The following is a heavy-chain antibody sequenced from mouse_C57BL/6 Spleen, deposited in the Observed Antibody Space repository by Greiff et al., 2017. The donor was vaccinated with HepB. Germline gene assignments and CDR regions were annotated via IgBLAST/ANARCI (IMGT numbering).Heavy chain of an antibody. CDR3: ARDTVATQRFFAY. D-gene: IGHD1-1*01. V-gene: IGHV1-53*01. Sequence: QVQLQQPGTELVKPGASVKLSCKASGYTFTSYWMHWVKQRPGQGLEWIGNINPSNGGTNYNEKFKSKATLTVDKSSSTAYMQLSSLTSEDSAVYYGARDTVATQRFFAYWGQGTLVTVSA. CDR1: GYTFTSYW. J-gene: IGHJ3*01. CDR2: INPSNGGT.